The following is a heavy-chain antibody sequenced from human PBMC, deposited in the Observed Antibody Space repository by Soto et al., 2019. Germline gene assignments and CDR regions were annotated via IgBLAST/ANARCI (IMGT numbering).Heavy chain of an antibody. Sequence: EVQLLESGGGLAQPGGSLRLSCTATDHAMSWVRQAPGKGLEWVSAISGSGDVTHYGDSVKGRFTISRDNSKNTMYLQMDSLRVDDTAVYYCATRIYTTIPGGMDVWGQGPRSPSP. CDR1: DHA. CDR2: ISGSGDVT. D-gene: IGHD2-2*02. CDR3: ATRIYTTIPGGMDV. V-gene: IGHV3-20*04. J-gene: IGHJ6*02.